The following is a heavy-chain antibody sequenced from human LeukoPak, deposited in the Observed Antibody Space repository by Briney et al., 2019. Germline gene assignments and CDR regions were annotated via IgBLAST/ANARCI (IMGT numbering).Heavy chain of an antibody. CDR2: IRPHTGET. D-gene: IGHD3-22*01. J-gene: IGHJ4*02. V-gene: IGHV1-18*01. CDR1: GYNFPSYG. CDR3: ARARQREPYYYDSSGYFGPDY. Sequence: ASVKVSCKASGYNFPSYGINWVRQAPGQGLEWMGWIRPHTGETNSAQRFQDRVTMTTDTSTTTAYMELRSLRFDDTAVYYCARARQREPYYYDSSGYFGPDYWGQGTLVTVSS.